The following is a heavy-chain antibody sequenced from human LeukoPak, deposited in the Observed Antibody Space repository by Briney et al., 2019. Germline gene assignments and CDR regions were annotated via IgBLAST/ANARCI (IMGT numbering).Heavy chain of an antibody. CDR2: ISAYNGNT. Sequence: GASVKVSCKAFGYTFTSFGISWVRQAPGQGLEWMGWISAYNGNTNYAQKLQGRVTMTTDTSTSTAYMELRSLRSDDTAVYYCARKEYSSGWYATGGYYYYGMDVWGQGTTVTVSS. CDR1: GYTFTSFG. V-gene: IGHV1-18*01. CDR3: ARKEYSSGWYATGGYYYYGMDV. J-gene: IGHJ6*02. D-gene: IGHD6-19*01.